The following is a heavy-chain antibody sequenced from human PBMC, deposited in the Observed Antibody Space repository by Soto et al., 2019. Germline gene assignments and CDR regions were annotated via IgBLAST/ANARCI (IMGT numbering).Heavy chain of an antibody. CDR3: ATSTNDYGDRH. Sequence: QVQLVQSGAEVKKPGASVKVSCKASGYTFTSYDINWVRQATGQGLEWMGWMNPNSGNTGYAQKFPGRVTMTRNTSISTAYMELSSLSSEHTAVYYCATSTNDYGDRHWGQGTLVTVSS. CDR1: GYTFTSYD. D-gene: IGHD4-17*01. V-gene: IGHV1-8*01. J-gene: IGHJ4*02. CDR2: MNPNSGNT.